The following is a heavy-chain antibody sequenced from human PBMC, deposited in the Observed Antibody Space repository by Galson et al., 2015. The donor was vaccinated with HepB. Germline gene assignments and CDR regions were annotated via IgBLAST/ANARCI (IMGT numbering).Heavy chain of an antibody. CDR3: ASELNNIMGNTTLAYSDS. Sequence: SLRLSCAASGFTFTSSNMNWVRQVPGKGLEWVSFISGRSTDIYYTDSAKGRFTISRDNTKKSLFLQMNNLRAEDTALYYCASELNNIMGNTTLAYSDSWGQGTVVTVSS. J-gene: IGHJ4*02. V-gene: IGHV3-21*01. CDR1: GFTFTSSN. CDR2: ISGRSTDI. D-gene: IGHD1-26*01.